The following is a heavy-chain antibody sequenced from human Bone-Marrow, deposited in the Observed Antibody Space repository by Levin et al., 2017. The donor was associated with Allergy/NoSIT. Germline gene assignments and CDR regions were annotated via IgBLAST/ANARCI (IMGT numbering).Heavy chain of an antibody. V-gene: IGHV3-23*01. Sequence: PGGSLRLSCAASGFTFSNYVMTWVRQAPGKGLEWVSSISGSNIKTYFADSVKGRFTISRDNSKSTLSLQMNNLRVEDTAVYYCAKDWQDEASCGGDCLNYWGQGTLVTVSS. CDR1: GFTFSNYV. D-gene: IGHD2-21*02. J-gene: IGHJ4*02. CDR3: AKDWQDEASCGGDCLNY. CDR2: ISGSNIKT.